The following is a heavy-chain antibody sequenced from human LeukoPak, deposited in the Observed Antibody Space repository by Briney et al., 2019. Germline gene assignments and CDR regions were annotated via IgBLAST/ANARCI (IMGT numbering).Heavy chain of an antibody. Sequence: ETGGSLRLSCAASGFTFSSYAMSWVRQAPGKGLEWVPAISGSGGSTYYADSVKGRFTISRDNSKNTLYLQMNSLRAEDTAVYYCAKVCDNWNYDAHFDYWGQGTLVTVSS. V-gene: IGHV3-23*01. CDR2: ISGSGGST. D-gene: IGHD1-7*01. CDR1: GFTFSSYA. CDR3: AKVCDNWNYDAHFDY. J-gene: IGHJ4*02.